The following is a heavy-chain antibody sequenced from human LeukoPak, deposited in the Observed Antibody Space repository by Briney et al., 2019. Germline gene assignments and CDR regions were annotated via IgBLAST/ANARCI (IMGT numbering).Heavy chain of an antibody. D-gene: IGHD6-13*01. CDR3: ASERPSSSWYDF. Sequence: GGSLRLSCAASGFPFSSYWMTWVRQAPGKGLEWVANIKGDGSEKYYVHSVKGRFTISRDNAKDSLYLQMDGLRAEDTALYYCASERPSSSWYDFWGQGTLVTVSS. CDR2: IKGDGSEK. V-gene: IGHV3-7*01. CDR1: GFPFSSYW. J-gene: IGHJ5*01.